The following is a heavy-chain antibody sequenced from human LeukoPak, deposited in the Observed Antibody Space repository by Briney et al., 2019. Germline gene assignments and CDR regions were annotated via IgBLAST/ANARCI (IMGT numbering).Heavy chain of an antibody. D-gene: IGHD6-19*01. CDR2: IYGSGST. CDR3: GGEYRSPPGRHFDY. Sequence: PSETLSLTCTVSGGSFSSYYWTWIRQPAGKGLEWIGRIYGSGSTNYNPSLRSRVTISVDKSKNQFSLNLTSVTAADTGVYHCGGEYRSPPGRHFDYGGQGILAT. CDR1: GGSFSSYY. V-gene: IGHV4-4*07. J-gene: IGHJ4*02.